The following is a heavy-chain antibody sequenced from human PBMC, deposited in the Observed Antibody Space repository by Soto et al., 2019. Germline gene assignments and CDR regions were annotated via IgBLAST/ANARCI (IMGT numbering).Heavy chain of an antibody. CDR1: GYTFTSYA. CDR2: INAGNGNT. V-gene: IGHV1-3*01. D-gene: IGHD2-2*01. Sequence: ASVKVSCTASGYTFTSYAMHWVRQAPGQRLEWMGWINAGNGNTKYSQKFQGRVTITRDTSASTAYMELSSLRSEDTAVYYCARDAYCSSTSCYEFAFDIWGQGTMVTVSS. CDR3: ARDAYCSSTSCYEFAFDI. J-gene: IGHJ3*02.